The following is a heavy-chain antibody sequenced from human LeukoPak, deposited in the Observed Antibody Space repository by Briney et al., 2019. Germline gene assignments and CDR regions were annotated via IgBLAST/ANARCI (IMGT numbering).Heavy chain of an antibody. CDR3: SREGYEDIVVVPAAGGRGFDY. J-gene: IGHJ4*02. V-gene: IGHV1-46*03. Sequence: ASVKVSCKASGYTFTSYYMHWVRQAPGQGPEWMGLINPSGGSTSYAQKFQGRVTMTRDTSTSTVYMELSSLRSEDTAVYYFSREGYEDIVVVPAAGGRGFDYWGQGTLVTVSS. D-gene: IGHD2-2*01. CDR2: INPSGGST. CDR1: GYTFTSYY.